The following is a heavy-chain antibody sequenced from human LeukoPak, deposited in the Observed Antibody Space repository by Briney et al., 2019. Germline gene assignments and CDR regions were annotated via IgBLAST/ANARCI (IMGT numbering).Heavy chain of an antibody. CDR3: ARSGTVTTWNY. Sequence: SETLSLTCTVSGGSISSGGYYWSWIRQHPGKGLEWIGYISYSGTTYYTPSLKSRVSISLDTSKNQFSLNLSSVTAADTAVYYCARSGTVTTWNYWGQGTLVTVSS. CDR1: GGSISSGGYY. J-gene: IGHJ4*02. CDR2: ISYSGTT. D-gene: IGHD4-17*01. V-gene: IGHV4-31*03.